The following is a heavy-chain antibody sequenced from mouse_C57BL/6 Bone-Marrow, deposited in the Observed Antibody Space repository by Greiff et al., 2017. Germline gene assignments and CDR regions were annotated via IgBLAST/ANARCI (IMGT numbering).Heavy chain of an antibody. CDR1: GFNIKDDY. J-gene: IGHJ2*01. CDR2: IDPEIGDT. V-gene: IGHV14-4*01. CDR3: SSLDGNYFDF. D-gene: IGHD2-1*01. Sequence: EVKLVESGAELVRPGASVTLSCTASGFNIKDDYIHWVKQRPEQGLEWIGWIDPEIGDTEYASKFQGKATITSDTSSNTAYLQLSSLTSEDTAVYYCSSLDGNYFDFWGQGTPLTVAS.